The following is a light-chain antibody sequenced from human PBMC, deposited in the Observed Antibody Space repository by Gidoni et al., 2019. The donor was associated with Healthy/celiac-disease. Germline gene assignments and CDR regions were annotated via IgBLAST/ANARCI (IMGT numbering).Light chain of an antibody. Sequence: EIVLTQSPATLSLSPGERATLSCRASQSVSSYLAWYQQKPGQAPRLLIYDASNRATVIPARCSGSGSGTDFTLTIISREVEDFAVYYCQQRSNWPRDTFGQGTRLEIK. CDR3: QQRSNWPRDT. CDR1: QSVSSY. J-gene: IGKJ5*01. V-gene: IGKV3-11*01. CDR2: DAS.